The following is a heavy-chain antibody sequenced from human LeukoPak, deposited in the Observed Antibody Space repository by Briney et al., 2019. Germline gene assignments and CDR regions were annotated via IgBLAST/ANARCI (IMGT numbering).Heavy chain of an antibody. D-gene: IGHD4-17*01. J-gene: IGHJ4*02. CDR1: GFTFSSYV. CDR2: ISSSGGNT. V-gene: IGHV3-23*01. CDR3: ASSYGDYYYFDY. Sequence: GGSLRLSCAASGFTFSSYVMSWVRQAPGKGLEWVSAISSSGGNTYYADSVEGRFTISRDNSKNTLYLQMNGLRAEDTAVYYCASSYGDYYYFDYWGQGTLVTVSS.